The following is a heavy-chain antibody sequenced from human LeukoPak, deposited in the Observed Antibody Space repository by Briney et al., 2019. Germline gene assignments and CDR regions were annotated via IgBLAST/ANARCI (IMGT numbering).Heavy chain of an antibody. CDR3: AREFVWNDVECAFDI. V-gene: IGHV1-46*01. Sequence: GASVKVSCKASGYTFTSYYMHWVRQAPGQGLEWMGIINPSGGSTSYAQKFQGRVTMTRDTSTSTVYMELSSLRSEDTAVYYCAREFVWNDVECAFDICGQGTMVTVSS. D-gene: IGHD1-1*01. CDR2: INPSGGST. J-gene: IGHJ3*02. CDR1: GYTFTSYY.